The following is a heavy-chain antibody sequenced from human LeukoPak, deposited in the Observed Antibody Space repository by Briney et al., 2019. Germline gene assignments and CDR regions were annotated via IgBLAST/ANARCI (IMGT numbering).Heavy chain of an antibody. CDR1: GFTFSSYW. J-gene: IGHJ3*02. CDR2: INTDGSST. CDR3: ARVLEYYDFWSGSDI. V-gene: IGHV3-74*01. D-gene: IGHD3-3*01. Sequence: GGSLRLSCAASGFTFSSYWMHWVRQAPGKGLVWVSRINTDGSSTSYADSVKGRFTISRDNAKNTLYLQMNSLRAEDTAVYYCARVLEYYDFWSGSDIWGQGTMVTVSS.